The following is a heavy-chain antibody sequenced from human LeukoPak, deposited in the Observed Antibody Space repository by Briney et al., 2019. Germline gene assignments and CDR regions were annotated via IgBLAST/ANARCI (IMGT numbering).Heavy chain of an antibody. J-gene: IGHJ6*03. CDR1: GGSFSGYY. V-gene: IGHV4-34*01. Sequence: SETLSLTCAVYGGSFSGYYWSWIRQPPGKGLEWIGEINHSGSTNYNPSLKSRVTISVDTSKNQFSLKLSSVTAADTAVYYCARVLGYGDYVFYYYYMDVWGKGTTVTVSS. CDR3: ARVLGYGDYVFYYYYMDV. D-gene: IGHD4-17*01. CDR2: INHSGST.